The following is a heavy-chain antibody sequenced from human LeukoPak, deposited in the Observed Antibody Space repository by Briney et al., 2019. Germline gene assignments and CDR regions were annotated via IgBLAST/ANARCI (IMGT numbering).Heavy chain of an antibody. Sequence: ASVKVSCKASGGTFSSYAISWVGQAPGQGLEWMGRIIPIFGTANYAQKFQGRVTITTDESTSTAYMELSSLRSEDTAVYYCARDISDGYVDYWGQGTLVTVSS. CDR2: IIPIFGTA. CDR3: ARDISDGYVDY. J-gene: IGHJ4*02. D-gene: IGHD5-24*01. CDR1: GGTFSSYA. V-gene: IGHV1-69*05.